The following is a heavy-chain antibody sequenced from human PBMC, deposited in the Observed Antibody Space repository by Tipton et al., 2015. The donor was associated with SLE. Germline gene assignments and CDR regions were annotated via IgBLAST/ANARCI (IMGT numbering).Heavy chain of an antibody. CDR3: ATGDPIHY. D-gene: IGHD2-21*02. CDR1: GFTFSDFV. V-gene: IGHV3-66*02. J-gene: IGHJ4*02. CDR2: IYTGGRT. Sequence: SLRLSCAASGFTFSDFVMSWVRQAPGKGLEWVSGIYTGGRTYYADSVKGRFTISRDNSKNTLYLQMNSLRAEDTAVYYCATGDPIHYWGQGTLVTVSS.